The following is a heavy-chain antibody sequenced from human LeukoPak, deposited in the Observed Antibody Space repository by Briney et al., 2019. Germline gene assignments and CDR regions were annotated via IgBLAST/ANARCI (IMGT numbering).Heavy chain of an antibody. V-gene: IGHV3-23*01. D-gene: IGHD3-3*01. CDR3: AKDLVPLTIFGVVIDY. J-gene: IGHJ4*02. Sequence: GGSLRLSCAASGFTFSSYAMSWVRQAPGKGLEWVSAISSSGGSTYYADSVKGRFTISRDNSKNTLYLQMNSLRAEDTAVYYCAKDLVPLTIFGVVIDYWGQGTLVTVSS. CDR2: ISSSGGST. CDR1: GFTFSSYA.